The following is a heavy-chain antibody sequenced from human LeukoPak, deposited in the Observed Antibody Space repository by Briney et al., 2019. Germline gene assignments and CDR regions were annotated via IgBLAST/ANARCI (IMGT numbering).Heavy chain of an antibody. CDR1: GFTFSTYA. CDR2: ISRSSNTI. J-gene: IGHJ4*02. Sequence: GGSLRLSCAASGFTFSTYAMNWVRQAPGKGLEWGSYISRSSNTIYYADSVQARFTISRDNANNSLYLQMNSLRAEDTAVYYCARDGYDFWSGYPTTVDFWGQGTLVTVSS. D-gene: IGHD3-3*01. V-gene: IGHV3-48*01. CDR3: ARDGYDFWSGYPTTVDF.